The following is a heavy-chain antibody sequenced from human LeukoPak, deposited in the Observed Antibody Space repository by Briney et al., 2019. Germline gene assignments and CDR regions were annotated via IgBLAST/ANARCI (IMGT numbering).Heavy chain of an antibody. V-gene: IGHV3-7*01. CDR3: ARDPDSDNAWGWFDS. CDR2: INGDGSEE. Sequence: GGSLRLSCAASGFTFSQTLMSWVRQAPGKGLEWVANINGDGSEEYHLDSVKGRFTISRSNARNSLYLQMNSLRAEDTAVYYCARDPDSDNAWGWFDSWGQGAVVTVSS. D-gene: IGHD3-16*01. CDR1: GFTFSQTL. J-gene: IGHJ5*01.